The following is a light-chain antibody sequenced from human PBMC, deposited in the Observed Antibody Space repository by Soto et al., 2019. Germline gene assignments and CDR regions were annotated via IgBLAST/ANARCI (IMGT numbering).Light chain of an antibody. V-gene: IGKV1-39*01. J-gene: IGKJ2*02. CDR3: QQTYSTPRT. CDR1: QSISTY. CDR2: GAS. Sequence: DIQMTQSPSSLSASVGGRVTITCRPSQSISTYLNWYQQKPGKAPKLLIYGASSLHSGVPSRFSGSGSGTDFTLTISSLQPEDFATYYCQQTYSTPRTFGQGTKLEIK.